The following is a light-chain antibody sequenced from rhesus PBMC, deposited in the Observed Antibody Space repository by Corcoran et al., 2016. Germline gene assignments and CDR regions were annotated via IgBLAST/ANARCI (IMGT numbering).Light chain of an antibody. V-gene: IGLV1-60*01. CDR2: SND. Sequence: QSVLTQPPSVSGAARKSVTISCSGSSSNIGSNSVSWYQQLPGTAPKLLMYSNDQRTSGVSDRFTGSKSGTSASLAISGLQTEDDADYYCAAWDASRIGDIFGAGTRLTVL. J-gene: IGLJ1*01. CDR1: SSNIGSNS. CDR3: AAWDASRIGDI.